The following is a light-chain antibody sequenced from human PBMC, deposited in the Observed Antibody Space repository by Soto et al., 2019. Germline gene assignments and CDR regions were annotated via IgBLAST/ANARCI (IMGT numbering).Light chain of an antibody. CDR3: QQYGSSGT. Sequence: EIVLTQSPGTLSLSPGERATLSCRASQSVSSSYLAWYQQKPGQAPRLLIYGASSRATGIPDRFSGSGSGTDFTLTISRLKPEDFAVYYCQQYGSSGTFGQGTKVKIK. V-gene: IGKV3-20*01. J-gene: IGKJ1*01. CDR2: GAS. CDR1: QSVSSSY.